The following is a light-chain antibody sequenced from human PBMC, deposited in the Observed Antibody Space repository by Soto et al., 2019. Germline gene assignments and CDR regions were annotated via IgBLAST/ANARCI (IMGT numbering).Light chain of an antibody. V-gene: IGKV1-9*01. CDR2: AAS. Sequence: IEMTQSPSSLSASVGDTVTITCRASQGISSYLAWYQQKPGKAPKLLIYAASTLQSGVPSRFSGGGSGTEFTLTISRLQPDDVATYYCQHYISFPWTFGQGTKVDIK. CDR1: QGISSY. CDR3: QHYISFPWT. J-gene: IGKJ1*01.